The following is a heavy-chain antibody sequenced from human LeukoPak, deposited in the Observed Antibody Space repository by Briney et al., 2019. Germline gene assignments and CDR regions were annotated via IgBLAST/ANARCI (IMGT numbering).Heavy chain of an antibody. CDR2: MNPNSGNT. CDR1: GYTFTSYD. V-gene: IGHV1-8*01. J-gene: IGHJ4*02. Sequence: ASVKVSCKASGYTFTSYDINWVRQATGQGLEWMGWMNPNSGNTGYAQKFQGRVTMTRNTSISTAYMELSSLRSEDTAVYYCARIPWIRGYDLGYWGQGTLVTVSS. CDR3: ARIPWIRGYDLGY. D-gene: IGHD5-12*01.